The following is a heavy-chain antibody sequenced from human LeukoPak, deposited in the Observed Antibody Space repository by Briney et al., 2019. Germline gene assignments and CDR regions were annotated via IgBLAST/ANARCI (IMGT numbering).Heavy chain of an antibody. Sequence: PGGSLRLSCAASGFTFSSNYMSWVRQAPGKGLEWVSVIYSGGSTYYSDSVTGRFTISRDNSKNTLYLQMHSLRAEDTAVYYCARARGFSYGLNCFDSWGQGTLVTVSS. CDR2: IYSGGST. D-gene: IGHD5-18*01. CDR3: ARARGFSYGLNCFDS. J-gene: IGHJ5*01. V-gene: IGHV3-66*02. CDR1: GFTFSSNY.